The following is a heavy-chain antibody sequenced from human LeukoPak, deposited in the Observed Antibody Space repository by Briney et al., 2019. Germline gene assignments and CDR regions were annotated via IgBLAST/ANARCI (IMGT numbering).Heavy chain of an antibody. D-gene: IGHD3-22*01. CDR2: IYYSGST. CDR3: ARYYYDSSGYYYFDY. V-gene: IGHV4-39*01. CDR1: GGSIGSSRYS. J-gene: IGHJ4*02. Sequence: SETLSLTCTVSGGSIGSSRYSWGWIRQPPGKGLEWIGSIYYSGSTYYNPSLKSRVTISVDTSKNQFSLKLSSVTAADTAVYYCARYYYDSSGYYYFDYWGQGTLVTVSS.